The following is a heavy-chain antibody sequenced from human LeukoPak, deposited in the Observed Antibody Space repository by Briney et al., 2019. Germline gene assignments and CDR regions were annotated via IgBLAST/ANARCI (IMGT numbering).Heavy chain of an antibody. D-gene: IGHD6-6*01. CDR2: IRSKANNYAT. J-gene: IGHJ4*02. V-gene: IGHV3-73*01. CDR3: ARDSSSEGPLDY. CDR1: GFTFSASA. Sequence: GGSLKLSCAASGFTFSASAVHWVRQASGKGLEWIGRIRSKANNYATAYTDPLKGRFTVSRDDSKNMAYLQMNSLKTEDSAVYFCARDSSSEGPLDYWGQGTLVTVSS.